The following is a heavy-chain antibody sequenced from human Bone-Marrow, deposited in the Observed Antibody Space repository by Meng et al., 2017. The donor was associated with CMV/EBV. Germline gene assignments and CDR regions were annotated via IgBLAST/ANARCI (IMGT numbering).Heavy chain of an antibody. CDR2: ITHDSNYL. CDR3: ARDSTDYADYVGFFDY. Sequence: GESLKISCAASGFTFSSYSMNWVRQAPGKGLEWVSSITHDSNYLYYASSVKGRFTISRDNAKNSLFLQMNSLRAEDTAIYYCARDSTDYADYVGFFDYWGQGTLVTVSS. CDR1: GFTFSSYS. V-gene: IGHV3-21*01. D-gene: IGHD4-17*01. J-gene: IGHJ4*02.